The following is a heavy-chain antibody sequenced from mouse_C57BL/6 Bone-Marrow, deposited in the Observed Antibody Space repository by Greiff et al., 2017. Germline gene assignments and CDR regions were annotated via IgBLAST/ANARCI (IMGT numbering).Heavy chain of an antibody. CDR3: ARGGYDGAWFAY. V-gene: IGHV1-52*01. J-gene: IGHJ3*01. CDR1: GYTFTSYW. Sequence: QVQLQQPGAELVRPGSSVKLSCKASGYTFTSYWMHWVKQRPIQGLEWIGNIDPSDSETHYNQKFKDKATLTVDKSSSTAYMQLSSLTSEYSAVYYCARGGYDGAWFAYWGQKTLVTVSA. D-gene: IGHD2-2*01. CDR2: IDPSDSET.